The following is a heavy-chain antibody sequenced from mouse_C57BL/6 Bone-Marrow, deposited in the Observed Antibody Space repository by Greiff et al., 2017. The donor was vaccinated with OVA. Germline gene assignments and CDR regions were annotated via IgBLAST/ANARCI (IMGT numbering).Heavy chain of an antibody. CDR2: INPYKGDT. Sequence: DVQLQESGPELVKPGDSVKISCKASGYSFTGYFMNWVMQSHGKSLAWIGRINPYKGDTFYNQKFKGKSTLTVDKSSSTAHMELRSLTSEDSAVYYCAREDPAWFAYWGQGTLVTVSA. CDR1: GYSFTGYF. CDR3: AREDPAWFAY. V-gene: IGHV1-20*01. J-gene: IGHJ3*01.